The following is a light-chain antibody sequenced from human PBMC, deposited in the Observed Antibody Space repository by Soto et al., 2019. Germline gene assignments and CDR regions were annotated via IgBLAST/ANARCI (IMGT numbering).Light chain of an antibody. CDR2: DAV. V-gene: IGKV3-11*01. CDR1: QSVSKY. CDR3: QQRSNWLT. J-gene: IGKJ4*01. Sequence: EIVLTQSPATLSLSPGERATLSCRASQSVSKYLAWYQQKPGQAPRLLIYDAVVRATGIPARFSGSGSGTDFTLTISSLEPEDFAIYYCQQRSNWLTFGGGTKVEIK.